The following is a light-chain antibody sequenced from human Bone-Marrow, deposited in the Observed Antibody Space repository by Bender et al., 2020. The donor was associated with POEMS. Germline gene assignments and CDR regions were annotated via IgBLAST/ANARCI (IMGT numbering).Light chain of an antibody. CDR2: DVS. V-gene: IGLV2-11*01. Sequence: QSALTQPRSVSGSPGQSITISCTGIRSDVSFYNYVSWYQQQPGKAPKVILYDVSKRPSGVPDRFSGSKSGNTASLTISGLQPEDEADYYCYSYAGSLYVFGTGTKVTVL. J-gene: IGLJ1*01. CDR3: YSYAGSLYV. CDR1: RSDVSFYNY.